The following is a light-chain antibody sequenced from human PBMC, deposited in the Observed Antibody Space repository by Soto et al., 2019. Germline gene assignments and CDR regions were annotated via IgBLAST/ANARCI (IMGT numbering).Light chain of an antibody. V-gene: IGLV2-23*03. CDR3: CSYAGSSTVRV. CDR1: LGSFNL. J-gene: IGLJ3*02. Sequence: QSALTQPASVSGSPGQSITISCTGTLGSFNLVSWYQQHPGEAPKLMIYEGSKRPSGVSNRFSGSRSGNTASLTISGLQAEDEADYYCCSYAGSSTVRVFGGGTKLTVL. CDR2: EGS.